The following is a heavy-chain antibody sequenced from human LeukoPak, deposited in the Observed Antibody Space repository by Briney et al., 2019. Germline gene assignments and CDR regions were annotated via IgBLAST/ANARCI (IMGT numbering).Heavy chain of an antibody. CDR3: ARHSSGWSDFDY. D-gene: IGHD6-19*01. V-gene: IGHV4-59*08. CDR2: IYYSGGT. CDR1: GGSISSYY. Sequence: SETLSLTCTVPGGSISSYYWSWIRQPPGKGLEWIGYIYYSGGTNYNPSLKSRVTISVDTSKKQFSLKLSSVTAADTAVYYCARHSSGWSDFDYWGQGTLVTVSS. J-gene: IGHJ4*02.